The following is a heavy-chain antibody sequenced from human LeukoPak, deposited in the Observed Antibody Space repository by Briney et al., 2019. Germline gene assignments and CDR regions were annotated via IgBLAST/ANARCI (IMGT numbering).Heavy chain of an antibody. D-gene: IGHD6-19*01. CDR2: IKQDGSEK. V-gene: IGHV3-7*01. CDR1: GFTFSSYW. Sequence: PGGSLRLSCAASGFTFSSYWMSRVRQAPGKGLEWVANIKQDGSEKYYLDSVKGRFTISRDNAENSLYLQMNSLRAEDTAVYYCATEASSGLEDWGQGILVTVSS. J-gene: IGHJ4*02. CDR3: ATEASSGLED.